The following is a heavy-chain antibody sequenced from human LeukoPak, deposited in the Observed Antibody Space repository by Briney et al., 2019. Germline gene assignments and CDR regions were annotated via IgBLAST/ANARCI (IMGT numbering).Heavy chain of an antibody. J-gene: IGHJ3*01. Sequence: ASVKVSCKASGYTFTAYYIHWVQQAPGQGLEWMGRINPNSGATNYAPKFQRRVTMTRDTSINTAYMELSRLRSDDTAFYYCARESSSADAYDFWGHGTMVTVSS. V-gene: IGHV1-2*06. CDR1: GYTFTAYY. D-gene: IGHD6-6*01. CDR2: INPNSGAT. CDR3: ARESSSADAYDF.